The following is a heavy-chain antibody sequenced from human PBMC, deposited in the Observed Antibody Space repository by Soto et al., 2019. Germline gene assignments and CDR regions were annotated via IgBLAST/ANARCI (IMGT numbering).Heavy chain of an antibody. CDR3: ARRQNWNNLFDT. CDR1: GGFIDFYY. Sequence: SETLCLTCTVSGGFIDFYYGSWIRQAPGKGLEWIGCSYYSGTTTYNPSFKSRVSISIDTSKTQFSLRLRSVTAADTAVYYCARRQNWNNLFDTWGQGKLVTVS. V-gene: IGHV4-59*08. CDR2: SYYSGTT. D-gene: IGHD1-1*01. J-gene: IGHJ4*02.